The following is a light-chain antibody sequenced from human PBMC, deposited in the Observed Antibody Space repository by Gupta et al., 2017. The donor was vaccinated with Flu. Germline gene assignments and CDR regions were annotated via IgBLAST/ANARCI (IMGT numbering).Light chain of an antibody. J-gene: IGKJ4*01. Sequence: EIVLTQSPATLSLSPGERATLSCRASQSVGSYLAWYQQKPGQAPRLFIYDASNRATGIPARFSGSGSGTEFTLTISSLEPEDFAVYFCQQRSNWPLTFGGGTKVEIK. CDR3: QQRSNWPLT. CDR1: QSVGSY. CDR2: DAS. V-gene: IGKV3-11*01.